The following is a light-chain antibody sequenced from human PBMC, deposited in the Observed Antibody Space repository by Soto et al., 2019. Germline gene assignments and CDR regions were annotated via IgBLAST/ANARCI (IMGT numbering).Light chain of an antibody. J-gene: IGKJ1*01. CDR2: QAS. CDR3: QHYNSYLET. CDR1: EFISKF. Sequence: DIQITQSPSTLSASVGDRVTITCRASEFISKFLAWYQQKPGTAPKLLIYQASRLESGVPSRFSGSGSGTEFTLTITSLQPDDFATYYCQHYNSYLETFGQGTKVEIK. V-gene: IGKV1-5*03.